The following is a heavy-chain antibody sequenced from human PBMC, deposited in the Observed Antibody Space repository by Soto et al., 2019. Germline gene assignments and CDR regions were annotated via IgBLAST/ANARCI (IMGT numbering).Heavy chain of an antibody. D-gene: IGHD1-7*01. J-gene: IGHJ6*02. CDR3: AKDQGAGWNSLSPYYYYYGMDV. Sequence: GGSVKLSCAASGFTFSSYAMSWVRQAPGKGLEWVSAISGSGGSTYYADSVKGRFTISRDNSKNTLYLQMNSLRAEDTAVYYCAKDQGAGWNSLSPYYYYYGMDVWGQGTTVTVSS. CDR1: GFTFSSYA. CDR2: ISGSGGST. V-gene: IGHV3-23*01.